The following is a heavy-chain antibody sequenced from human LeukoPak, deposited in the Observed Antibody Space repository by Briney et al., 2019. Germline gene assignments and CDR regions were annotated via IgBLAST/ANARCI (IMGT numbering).Heavy chain of an antibody. CDR1: GGSISSYY. D-gene: IGHD2-15*01. V-gene: IGHV4-59*01. CDR3: ARGYCSGGSCYEFDY. Sequence: SETLSLTCTVSGGSISSYYWSWIRQPPGKGLEWIGYIYYSGSTNYNPSLKSRVTISVDTSKNQFSLKLSSVTAADTAVYYCARGYCSGGSCYEFDYWGQGILVTVSS. J-gene: IGHJ4*02. CDR2: IYYSGST.